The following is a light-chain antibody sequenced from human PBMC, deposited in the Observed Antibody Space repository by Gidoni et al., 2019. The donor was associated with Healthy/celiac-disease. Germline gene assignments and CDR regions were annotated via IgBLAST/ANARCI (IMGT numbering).Light chain of an antibody. V-gene: IGKV3-15*01. Sequence: DIVMTQSPATLSVSPGERTTISCMASQSISSNFAWYQQKPGQAPKLLIYGASTMATGIPARLSGSGSGTEFTLTISSLQSEDFAVYYCQQYNNWSYTFGQRTKLEIK. CDR3: QQYNNWSYT. J-gene: IGKJ2*01. CDR1: QSISSN. CDR2: GAS.